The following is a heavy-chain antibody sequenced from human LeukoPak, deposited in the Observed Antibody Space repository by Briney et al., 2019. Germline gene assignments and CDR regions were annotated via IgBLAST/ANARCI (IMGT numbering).Heavy chain of an antibody. J-gene: IGHJ4*02. Sequence: GGSLRLSCVTSGFTFRGYWMSWFRQAPGKGLVWVSRINSDGSSTSYADSVKGRFAIFRDNAKNTLYLQMNSLRAEDTAVYYCARATAMEGYFDYWGQGTLVTVSS. CDR1: GFTFRGYW. V-gene: IGHV3-74*01. CDR2: INSDGSST. D-gene: IGHD5-18*01. CDR3: ARATAMEGYFDY.